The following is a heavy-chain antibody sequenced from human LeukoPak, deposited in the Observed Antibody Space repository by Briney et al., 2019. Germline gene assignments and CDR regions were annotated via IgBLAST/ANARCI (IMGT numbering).Heavy chain of an antibody. D-gene: IGHD2-15*01. CDR1: GFTFSTYW. CDR2: IKEDGAAK. Sequence: GGSLRLSCAASGFTFSTYWLTWVCQAPGKGLEWVASIKEDGAAKYYVDSVKGRFTISRDNAKNSLSLQMNGLRAEDTAVYYCARYCWAIIVYWGQGPLVSVSS. CDR3: ARYCWAIIVY. V-gene: IGHV3-7*01. J-gene: IGHJ4*02.